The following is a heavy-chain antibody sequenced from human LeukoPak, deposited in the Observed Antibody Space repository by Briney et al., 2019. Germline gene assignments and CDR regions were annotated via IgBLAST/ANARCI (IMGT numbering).Heavy chain of an antibody. Sequence: QSSETLSLTCTVSGGSISNYYWSWIRQPPGKGLEWIAYIDYRGSSNYNPSLKSRAALSVDTSENQFSLKMSSVTAADTAVYYCASSIVATITDAFDIWGQGIMVTVSS. CDR1: GGSISNYY. D-gene: IGHD5-12*01. V-gene: IGHV4-59*08. CDR2: IDYRGSS. J-gene: IGHJ3*02. CDR3: ASSIVATITDAFDI.